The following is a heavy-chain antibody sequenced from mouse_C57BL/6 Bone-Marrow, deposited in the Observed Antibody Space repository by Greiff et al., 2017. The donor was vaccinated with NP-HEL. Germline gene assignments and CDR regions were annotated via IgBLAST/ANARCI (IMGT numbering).Heavy chain of an antibody. CDR2: IYPGDGDT. Sequence: QVQLQQSGAELVKPGASVKISCKASGYAFSSYWMNWVKQRPGKGLEWIGQIYPGDGDTNYNGKFKGKATLTADKSSSTAYMQLSSLTSEDSAVYFCARLWRYYGSSSYWYFDVWGTGTTVTVSS. J-gene: IGHJ1*03. CDR1: GYAFSSYW. CDR3: ARLWRYYGSSSYWYFDV. V-gene: IGHV1-80*01. D-gene: IGHD1-1*01.